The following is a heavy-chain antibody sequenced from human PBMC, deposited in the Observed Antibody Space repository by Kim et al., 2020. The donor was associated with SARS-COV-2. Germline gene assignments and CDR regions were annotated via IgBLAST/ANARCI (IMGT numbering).Heavy chain of an antibody. V-gene: IGHV4-38-2*02. CDR3: ARDGDYGDYSCMDV. J-gene: IGHJ6*02. D-gene: IGHD4-17*01. CDR2: IYHSGST. CDR1: GYSISSGYY. Sequence: SETLSLTCTVSGYSISSGYYWGWIRQPPGKGLEWIGSIYHSGSTYYNPSLKSRVTISVDTSKNQFSLKLSSVTAADTAVYYCARDGDYGDYSCMDVWGQGTTVTVSS.